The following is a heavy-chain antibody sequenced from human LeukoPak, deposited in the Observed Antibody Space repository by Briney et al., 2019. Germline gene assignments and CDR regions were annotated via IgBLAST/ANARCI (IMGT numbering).Heavy chain of an antibody. CDR3: ARNTYYYDGSGYYPLDY. Sequence: GASVKVSCKASGYTFTSYGISWVRQAPGQGLEWMGWISAYNGNTNYAQKLQGRVTMTTDTSTSTAYMELRSLRSDDTAVYYCARNTYYYDGSGYYPLDYWGQGTLVTVSS. D-gene: IGHD3-22*01. J-gene: IGHJ4*02. CDR1: GYTFTSYG. V-gene: IGHV1-18*01. CDR2: ISAYNGNT.